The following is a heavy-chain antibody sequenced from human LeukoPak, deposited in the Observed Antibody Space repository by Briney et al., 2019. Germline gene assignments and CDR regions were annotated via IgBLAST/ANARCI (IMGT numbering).Heavy chain of an antibody. CDR3: ARQRYYDFWSGYPIDAFDT. D-gene: IGHD3-3*01. V-gene: IGHV3-9*01. CDR1: GFTFDDYA. CDR2: ISWNSGSI. J-gene: IGHJ3*02. Sequence: GRSLRLSCAASGFTFDDYAMHWVRQAPGKGLEWVSGISWNSGSIGYADSVKGRFTISRDNAKNSLYLQMNSLRAEDTALYYCARQRYYDFWSGYPIDAFDTWGQGTMVTVSS.